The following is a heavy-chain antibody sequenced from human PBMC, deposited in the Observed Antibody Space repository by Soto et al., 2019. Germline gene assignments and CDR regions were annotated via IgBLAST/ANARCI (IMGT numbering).Heavy chain of an antibody. CDR3: ARGLTAGDY. D-gene: IGHD6-13*01. CDR2: INPNGGST. CDR1: GYTFTNYY. J-gene: IGHJ4*02. Sequence: QVQLVQSGAEVKNPGASVKVSCKASGYTFTNYYIHWVRQAPGQGLEWRAIINPNGGSTNYAQEFQGRVTLARYTFTNTVYMELSSLRSEDTAIYYCARGLTAGDYWGQGTLVTVSS. V-gene: IGHV1-46*01.